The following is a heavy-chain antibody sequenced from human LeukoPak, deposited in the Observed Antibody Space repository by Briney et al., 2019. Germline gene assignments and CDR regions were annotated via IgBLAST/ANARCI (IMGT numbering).Heavy chain of an antibody. CDR1: GGTFSSYA. Sequence: ASVKVSCKASGGTFSSYAISWVRQTPGQGLAWMGGIIPIFGTANYAQKFQGIVTITADESTSTAYMELSSLRSEDTAVYYCARVADSGYDFGVDYWGQGTLVTVSS. V-gene: IGHV1-69*01. D-gene: IGHD5-12*01. CDR3: ARVADSGYDFGVDY. CDR2: IIPIFGTA. J-gene: IGHJ4*02.